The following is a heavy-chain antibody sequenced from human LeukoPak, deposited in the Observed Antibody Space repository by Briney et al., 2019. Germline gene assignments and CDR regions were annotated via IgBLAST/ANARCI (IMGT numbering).Heavy chain of an antibody. CDR1: GYTFTSYY. Sequence: SVKASCKASGYTFTSYYMHWVRQAPGQGLEWMGRIIPILGIANYAQKFQGRVTITADKSTSTAYMELSSLRSEDTAVYYCARGGSGYDSVYWGQGTLVTVSS. J-gene: IGHJ4*02. CDR2: IIPILGIA. V-gene: IGHV1-69*04. CDR3: ARGGSGYDSVY. D-gene: IGHD5-12*01.